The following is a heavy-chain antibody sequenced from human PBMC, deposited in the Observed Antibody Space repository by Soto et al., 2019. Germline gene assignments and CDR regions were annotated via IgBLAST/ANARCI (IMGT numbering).Heavy chain of an antibody. CDR3: AVRGNYYN. V-gene: IGHV3-30*03. J-gene: IGHJ4*02. D-gene: IGHD1-26*01. CDR1: GFTFSSYG. Sequence: VPLVESGGGVVQHARSLRLSCAASGFTFSSYGMHWFRQAPGKGLEWVALISYEGSNKHYADSVKGRFTISRDNSKNTLYMQMNSLRAEDTAVYYCAVRGNYYNWGQGTLVTVSS. CDR2: ISYEGSNK.